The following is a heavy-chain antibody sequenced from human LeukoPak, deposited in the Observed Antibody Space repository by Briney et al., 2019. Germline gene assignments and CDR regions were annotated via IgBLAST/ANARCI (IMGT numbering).Heavy chain of an antibody. CDR3: TTLDFDY. V-gene: IGHV3-73*01. CDR1: GFTFSGSD. Sequence: PGGSLKLSCAASGFTFSGSDMHWVRQASGNGLEWVGRIRNKANSYATAYAASVKGRFTISRDDSKNTAYLQMNSLKTEDTALYYCTTLDFDYWGQGTLVTVSS. CDR2: IRNKANSYAT. J-gene: IGHJ4*02.